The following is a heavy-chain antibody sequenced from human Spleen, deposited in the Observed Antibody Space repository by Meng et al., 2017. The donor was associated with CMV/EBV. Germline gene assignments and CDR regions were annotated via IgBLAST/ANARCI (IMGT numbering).Heavy chain of an antibody. CDR3: ARDRRGGTFFDL. Sequence: PFFGNSVSSVVYSWSWARQPPGKGLDYIGSIFHSGTTYSNPSLKSRVTISLDTSKSQFSLKLYSVTAADTAVYYCARDRRGGTFFDLWGRGTLVTVSS. CDR2: IFHSGTT. D-gene: IGHD3-16*01. V-gene: IGHV4-30-4*08. CDR1: GNSVSSVVYS. J-gene: IGHJ2*01.